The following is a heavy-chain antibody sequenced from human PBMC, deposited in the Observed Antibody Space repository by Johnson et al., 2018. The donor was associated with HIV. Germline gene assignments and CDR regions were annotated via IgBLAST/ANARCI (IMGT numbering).Heavy chain of an antibody. CDR2: ISSSGSTI. D-gene: IGHD5-18*01. J-gene: IGHJ3*01. CDR3: ARDGRDLVTRGGFDV. CDR1: GFSFSDYY. Sequence: QMLLVESGGGLVKPGGSLRLSCAASGFSFSDYYMSWIRQTPGKGLEWVSYISSSGSTIYYADSVKGRFTISRDNSKNTLYLQMNSLRPEDTAVYYCARDGRDLVTRGGFDVWGPGTVVTVSS. V-gene: IGHV3-11*04.